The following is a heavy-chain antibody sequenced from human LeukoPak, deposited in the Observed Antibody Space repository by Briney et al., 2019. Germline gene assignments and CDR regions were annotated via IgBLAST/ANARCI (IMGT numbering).Heavy chain of an antibody. Sequence: PGGSLRLSCAASGFTFSSYGMHWVRQAPGKGLEWVAFIRYDGSNKYYADSVKGRFTISRDNSKNTLYLQMNSLRAEDTAVYYCAKDVSNFWSGYSVFDYWGQGTLVTVSS. V-gene: IGHV3-30*02. J-gene: IGHJ4*02. CDR2: IRYDGSNK. D-gene: IGHD3-3*01. CDR3: AKDVSNFWSGYSVFDY. CDR1: GFTFSSYG.